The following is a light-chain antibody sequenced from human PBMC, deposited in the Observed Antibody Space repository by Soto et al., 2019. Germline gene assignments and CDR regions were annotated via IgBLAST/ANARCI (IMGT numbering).Light chain of an antibody. J-gene: IGLJ2*01. Sequence: QSVLTQPPSVSAAPGQKVTISCSGSSSNIGNNYLSWYQQLPGTAPKLLIYENNKRPSGIPDRFSGSKSGTSATLGITGLQTGDEADYYCGTWDSSLSAGGVFGGGTKVTVL. CDR2: ENN. CDR3: GTWDSSLSAGGV. V-gene: IGLV1-51*02. CDR1: SSNIGNNY.